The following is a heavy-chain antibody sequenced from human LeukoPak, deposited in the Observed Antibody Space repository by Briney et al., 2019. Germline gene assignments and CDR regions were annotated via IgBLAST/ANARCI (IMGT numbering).Heavy chain of an antibody. CDR2: INHSGST. CDR1: GFTFSSYA. V-gene: IGHV4-34*01. CDR3: ARGLRGWYGY. J-gene: IGHJ4*02. D-gene: IGHD6-19*01. Sequence: PGGSLRLSCAASGFTFSSYAMSWVRQAPGKGREWVGEINHSGSTNYNPSPKSRVTISVDTSKNQFSLKLSSVTAADTAVYYCARGLRGWYGYWGQGTLVTVSS.